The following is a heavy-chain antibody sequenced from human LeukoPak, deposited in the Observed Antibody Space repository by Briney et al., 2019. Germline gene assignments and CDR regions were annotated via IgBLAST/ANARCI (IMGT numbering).Heavy chain of an antibody. Sequence: ASVKVSCKVSGYTLTELSMHWVRQAPGKGLEWMGGFDPEDGETIYAQKFQGRVTMTKDTSTDTAYMELSSLRSEDTAVYYCATGVAGIDFDHWGQGTLVTVSS. CDR1: GYTLTELS. V-gene: IGHV1-24*01. CDR3: ATGVAGIDFDH. CDR2: FDPEDGET. D-gene: IGHD6-19*01. J-gene: IGHJ4*02.